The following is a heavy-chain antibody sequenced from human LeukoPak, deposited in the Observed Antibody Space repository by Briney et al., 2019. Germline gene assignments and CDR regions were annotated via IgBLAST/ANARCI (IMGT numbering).Heavy chain of an antibody. Sequence: PGRSLRLSCAASGFTFSSYGMHWIRQAPGKGLEWVAVISYDGSNEYYADSVKGRFTISRVSSKDTLYLQMNSLRAEDTAVYYCAKDHAGSGRAFESWGQGTLVTVSS. V-gene: IGHV3-30*18. CDR3: AKDHAGSGRAFES. J-gene: IGHJ4*02. D-gene: IGHD2-15*01. CDR1: GFTFSSYG. CDR2: ISYDGSNE.